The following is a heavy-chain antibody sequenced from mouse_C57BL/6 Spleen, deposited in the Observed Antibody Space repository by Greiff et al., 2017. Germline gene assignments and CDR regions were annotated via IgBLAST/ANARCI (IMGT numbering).Heavy chain of an antibody. CDR1: GFTFSDYG. CDR3: ARGGHSSGYPWFAY. V-gene: IGHV5-17*01. D-gene: IGHD3-2*02. J-gene: IGHJ3*01. CDR2: ISSGSSTI. Sequence: EVMLVESGGGLVKPGGSLKLSCAASGFTFSDYGMHWVRQAPEKGLEWVAYISSGSSTIYYAETVKGRFTISRDNAKNTLFLQMTSLRSEDTAMYYCARGGHSSGYPWFAYWGQGTLVTVSA.